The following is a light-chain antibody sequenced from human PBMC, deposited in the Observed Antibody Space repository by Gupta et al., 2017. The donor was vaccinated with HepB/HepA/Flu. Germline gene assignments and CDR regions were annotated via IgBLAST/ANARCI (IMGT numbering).Light chain of an antibody. CDR3: QQYDSIPPT. V-gene: IGKV4-1*01. CDR2: WAS. CDR1: QSVLYSSNNKNY. Sequence: DILMTQSPDSLAVSLGERAPINCKSSQSVLYSSNNKNYLAWYQQKPGQPLKLLIYWASTRESGVPDRFSGSGSGTDFTLTISSLQAEDVAVYYCQQYDSIPPTFGGGTKVEIK. J-gene: IGKJ4*01.